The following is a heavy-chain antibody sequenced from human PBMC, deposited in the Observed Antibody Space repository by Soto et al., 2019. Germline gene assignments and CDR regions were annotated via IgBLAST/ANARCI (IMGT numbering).Heavy chain of an antibody. V-gene: IGHV4-38-2*02. CDR2: IYHSGNT. Sequence: SETLSLTCSVSGYSISSGFYWGWIRQPPGKGLQWIGNIYHSGNTYYNPSLKSRVTISVGTSKNQFSLRLTSVSAADTAVYFCARERAGGPVDYWGQGTLVTVSS. CDR1: GYSISSGFY. J-gene: IGHJ4*02. CDR3: ARERAGGPVDY.